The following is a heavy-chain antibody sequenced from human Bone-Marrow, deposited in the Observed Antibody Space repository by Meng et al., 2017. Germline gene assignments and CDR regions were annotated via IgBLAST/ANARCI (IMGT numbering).Heavy chain of an antibody. Sequence: SETLSLTCGVSGYSINNGYYCNWIRQSPGKGLEWIGNIYYDGNTYYSPSLKTRLNISMDTSKNQVSLRLKSVAAADTATYYCATYSDYGEDFWGQGILVTVSS. V-gene: IGHV4-38-2*01. CDR1: GYSINNGYY. CDR2: IYYDGNT. J-gene: IGHJ4*02. CDR3: ATYSDYGEDF. D-gene: IGHD4-11*01.